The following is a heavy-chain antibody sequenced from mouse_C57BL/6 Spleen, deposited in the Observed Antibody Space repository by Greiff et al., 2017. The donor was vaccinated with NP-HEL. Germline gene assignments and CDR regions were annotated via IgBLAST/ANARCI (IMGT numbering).Heavy chain of an antibody. CDR1: GYTFTDYE. CDR3: TRDGLLRRFAY. V-gene: IGHV1-15*01. CDR2: IDPETGGT. D-gene: IGHD2-3*01. Sequence: QVHVKQSGAELVRPGASVTLSCKASGYTFTDYEMHWVKQTPVHGLEWIGAIDPETGGTAYNQKFKGKAILTADKSSSTAYMELRSLTSEDSAVYYCTRDGLLRRFAYWGQGTLVTVSA. J-gene: IGHJ3*01.